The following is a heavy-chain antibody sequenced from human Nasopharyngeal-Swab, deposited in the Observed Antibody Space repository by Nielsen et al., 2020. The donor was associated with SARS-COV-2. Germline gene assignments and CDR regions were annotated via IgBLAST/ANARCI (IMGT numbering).Heavy chain of an antibody. V-gene: IGHV1-18*01. CDR2: ISTNNGAT. J-gene: IGHJ4*02. CDR3: ARDSMTSGYAADF. D-gene: IGHD3-9*01. Sequence: ASVKVSCKASGYTFTSYGINWVRQAPGQGLEWMGWISTNNGATNYAQKFQGRVTMTTDTSTSTAYMDLRSLRSDDTAVYYCARDSMTSGYAADFWGQGTLVTVSS. CDR1: GYTFTSYG.